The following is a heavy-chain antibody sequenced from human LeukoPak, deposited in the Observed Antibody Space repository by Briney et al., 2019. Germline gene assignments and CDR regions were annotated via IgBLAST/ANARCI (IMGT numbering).Heavy chain of an antibody. CDR1: GFTFSSYW. CDR2: IKTDGSEK. V-gene: IGHV3-7*01. D-gene: IGHD3-3*01. CDR3: ARLTIYDDTDY. J-gene: IGHJ4*02. Sequence: GGSLRLSCAASGFTFSSYWMSWFRQIPGKGLEWLGNIKTDGSEKYYLDSVRGRFTISRDNAKNSLFLHMNSLRVEDTAVYYCARLTIYDDTDYWGQGTLVTVSS.